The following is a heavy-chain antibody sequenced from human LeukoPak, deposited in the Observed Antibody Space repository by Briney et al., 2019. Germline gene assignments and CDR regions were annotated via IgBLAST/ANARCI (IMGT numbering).Heavy chain of an antibody. CDR1: GFSMSVYW. CDR2: VKQDGSER. V-gene: IGHV3-7*01. Sequence: GESLRLSCEASGFSMSVYWMSWVRQAPGKGLEWVGNVKQDGSERNYVDSVKGRFTISRDSAKKSLYLQMNSLRAEDTAVYYCARDWGAYYHFFDYWGQGTLVTVSS. CDR3: ARDWGAYYHFFDY. J-gene: IGHJ4*02. D-gene: IGHD3-22*01.